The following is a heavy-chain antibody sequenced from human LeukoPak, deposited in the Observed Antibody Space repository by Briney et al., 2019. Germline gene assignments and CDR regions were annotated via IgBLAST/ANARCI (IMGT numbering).Heavy chain of an antibody. J-gene: IGHJ4*02. CDR3: ARGLRREQQLLRAFDY. D-gene: IGHD6-13*01. Sequence: ASVRVSCKASGYTLTNYDINWVRQASGQGLEWMGWMNPNSGNTGSAQKFQGRVTMTSNTSISTAYMELSRLRSEDTAVYYCARGLRREQQLLRAFDYWGQGTPVTVSS. CDR1: GYTLTNYD. V-gene: IGHV1-8*01. CDR2: MNPNSGNT.